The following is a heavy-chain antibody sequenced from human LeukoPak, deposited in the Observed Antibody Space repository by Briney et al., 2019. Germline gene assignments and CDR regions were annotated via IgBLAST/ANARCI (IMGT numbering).Heavy chain of an antibody. J-gene: IGHJ4*02. Sequence: SETLSLTCTVSGGSISSSSYYWSWIRQPPGKGLEWIGEINHSGSTNYNPSLKSRVTISVDTSKNQFSLKLSSVTAADTAVYYCARYAPRYCSGGSCYSGVDYWGQGTLVTVSS. D-gene: IGHD2-15*01. CDR3: ARYAPRYCSGGSCYSGVDY. CDR1: GGSISSSSYY. V-gene: IGHV4-39*07. CDR2: INHSGST.